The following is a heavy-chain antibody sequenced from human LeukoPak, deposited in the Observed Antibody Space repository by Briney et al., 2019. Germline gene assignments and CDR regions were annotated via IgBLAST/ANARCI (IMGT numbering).Heavy chain of an antibody. J-gene: IGHJ4*02. CDR2: INAGNGNT. CDR1: GYTFTSYA. V-gene: IGHV1-3*01. D-gene: IGHD7-27*01. CDR3: ARETGDIPHFDY. Sequence: ASVKVSCKASGYTFTSYAMHWVRQAPGQRLEWMGWINAGNGNTKYSQKFQGRVTITRGTSASTAYMELSGLRSEDTAVYYCARETGDIPHFDYWGQGTLVTVSS.